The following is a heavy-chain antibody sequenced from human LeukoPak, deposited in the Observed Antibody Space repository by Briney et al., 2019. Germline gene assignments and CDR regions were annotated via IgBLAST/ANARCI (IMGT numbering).Heavy chain of an antibody. CDR3: ARDRVSYYGSGSYGY. CDR1: GFSFSNYW. D-gene: IGHD3-10*01. J-gene: IGHJ4*02. V-gene: IGHV3-74*01. CDR2: VNPDGRTT. Sequence: QAGGSLRLSCAASGFSFSNYWMHWVRQAPGEGLVWVSRVNPDGRTTNYADSVKGRFTISRDNAKNTLYLRMNSLRAEDTAAYYCARDRVSYYGSGSYGYWGQGTLVTVSS.